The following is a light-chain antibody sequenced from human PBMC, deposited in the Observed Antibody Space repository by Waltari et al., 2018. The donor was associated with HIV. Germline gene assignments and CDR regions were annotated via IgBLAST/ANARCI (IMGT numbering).Light chain of an antibody. CDR3: QQYYDYPRT. V-gene: IGKV1-8*01. CDR2: TAS. J-gene: IGKJ1*01. CDR1: QDVSTY. Sequence: MTQSPSSFSASTGDKVTITCRASQDVSTYLAWYQQKPGKAPKLLIYTASTLQSGVPSRFSGSGSGTDFTLTINCLQREDFATYYCQQYYDYPRTFGQGTKVEIK.